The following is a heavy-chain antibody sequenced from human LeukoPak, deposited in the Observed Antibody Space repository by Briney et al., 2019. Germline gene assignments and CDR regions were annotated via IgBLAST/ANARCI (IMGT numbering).Heavy chain of an antibody. J-gene: IGHJ5*02. CDR2: ISDSGIT. D-gene: IGHD3-22*01. CDR1: GGSMKNSF. CDR3: ARNRFYLSGAYYFDP. Sequence: PSETLSLTCSVSGGSMKNSFWSWVRQPPGKGLEWIGYISDSGITNYNPSLKSRVSFSVDTSKGHFYLNLRSVTAADTALYFCARNRFYLSGAYYFDPWGRGTLVTVSS. V-gene: IGHV4-59*01.